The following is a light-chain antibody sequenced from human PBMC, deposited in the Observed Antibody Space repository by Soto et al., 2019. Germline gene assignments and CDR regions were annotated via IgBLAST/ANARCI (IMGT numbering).Light chain of an antibody. V-gene: IGLV2-14*01. J-gene: IGLJ2*01. CDR3: SSYTSSSTL. CDR1: SSDVGGYNY. CDR2: DVS. Sequence: QSVLTQPASVSGSPGQSITISCTGTSSDVGGYNYVSWYQQHPGKAPKLMIYDVSNRPSGVSNRFSGSKSGNTASLTISVLQAEDDADYYCSSYTSSSTLFGGGTKLTVL.